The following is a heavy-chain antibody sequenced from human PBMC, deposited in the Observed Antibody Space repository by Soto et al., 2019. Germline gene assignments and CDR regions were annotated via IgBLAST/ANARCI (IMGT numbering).Heavy chain of an antibody. V-gene: IGHV4-31*11. D-gene: IGHD3-10*01. CDR3: ARARPGSYFEFEY. J-gene: IGHJ4*02. Sequence: LSLTCAVYGGSFSGYYWSWIRQHPGKGLEWIGYIHSRVNTFYTPSLKSRVDIAVDASKNQFSLRVNSVTAADTAVYYCARARPGSYFEFEYWGQGTLVTVSS. CDR2: IHSRVNT. CDR1: GGSFSGYY.